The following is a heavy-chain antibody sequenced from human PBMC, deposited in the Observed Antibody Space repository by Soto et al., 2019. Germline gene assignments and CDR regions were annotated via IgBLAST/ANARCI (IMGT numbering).Heavy chain of an antibody. CDR3: AKAFLEWLLSDYGMDV. V-gene: IGHV3-23*01. CDR1: GFTFSSYA. CDR2: ISGSGGST. J-gene: IGHJ6*02. D-gene: IGHD3-3*01. Sequence: GESLKISCAASGFTFSSYAMSWVRQAPGKGLEWVSAISGSGGSTYYADSVKGRFTISRDNSKNTLYLQMNSLRAEDTAVYYCAKAFLEWLLSDYGMDVWGQGTTVTVSS.